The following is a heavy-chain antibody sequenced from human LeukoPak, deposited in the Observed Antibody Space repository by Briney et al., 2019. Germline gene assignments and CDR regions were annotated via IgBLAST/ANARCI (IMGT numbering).Heavy chain of an antibody. CDR1: GFTFSGSA. Sequence: GGSLKLSCAASGFTFSGSATHWVRQASGKGLEWVGRIRSKANSYATAYAASVKGRFTISRDDSKNTAYLQMNSLKTEDTAVYYCTRLGGAYYYYGMDVWGQGTTVTVSS. CDR2: IRSKANSYAT. J-gene: IGHJ6*02. D-gene: IGHD3-10*01. V-gene: IGHV3-73*01. CDR3: TRLGGAYYYYGMDV.